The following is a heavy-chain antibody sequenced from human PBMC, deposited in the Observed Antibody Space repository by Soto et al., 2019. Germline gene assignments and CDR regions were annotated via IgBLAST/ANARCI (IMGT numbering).Heavy chain of an antibody. CDR2: INGGNGNT. CDR3: AMIEYSSGSDY. Sequence: ASVNVSCKSSEYTFTSYTIHWVRQAPGQRLEWMGWINGGNGNTKYSQKFQGRVTITRDTSASTAYMELSSLRSEDTAVYYCAMIEYSSGSDYWGQGTLVTVSS. CDR1: EYTFTSYT. D-gene: IGHD6-19*01. J-gene: IGHJ4*02. V-gene: IGHV1-3*01.